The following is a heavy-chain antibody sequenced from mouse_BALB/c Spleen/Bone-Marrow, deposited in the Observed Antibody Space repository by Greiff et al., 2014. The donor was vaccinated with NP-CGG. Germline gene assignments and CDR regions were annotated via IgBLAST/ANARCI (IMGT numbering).Heavy chain of an antibody. CDR3: ASGLEGFAY. CDR1: GYTFTSYW. D-gene: IGHD2-10*02. Sequence: VQLQQSGAELAKPGASVKMSCKASGYTFTSYWMHWVKQRPGQGLEWIGYINPSTGYTEYNQKFKDKATLTADKSSSTAYMQLSGLTSEDSAVYYCASGLEGFAYWGQGTLVTVSA. V-gene: IGHV1-7*01. J-gene: IGHJ3*01. CDR2: INPSTGYT.